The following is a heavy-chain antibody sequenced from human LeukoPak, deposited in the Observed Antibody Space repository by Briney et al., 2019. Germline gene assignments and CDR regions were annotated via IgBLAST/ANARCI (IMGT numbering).Heavy chain of an antibody. V-gene: IGHV1-18*01. CDR2: ISAYNGNT. J-gene: IGHJ4*02. Sequence: ASVKVFCKASGYTFTSYGISWVRQAPGQGLEWMGWISAYNGNTNYAQKLQGRVTMTTDTSTSTAYMELRSLRSDDTAVYYCARDLPYYYDSSGIDYWGQGTLVTVSS. CDR1: GYTFTSYG. CDR3: ARDLPYYYDSSGIDY. D-gene: IGHD3-22*01.